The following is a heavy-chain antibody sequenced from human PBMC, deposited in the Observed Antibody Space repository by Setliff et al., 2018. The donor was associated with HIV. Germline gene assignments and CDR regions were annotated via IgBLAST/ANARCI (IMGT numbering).Heavy chain of an antibody. CDR3: ARWCAAAGCYPAIYHFDS. J-gene: IGHJ4*02. Sequence: GASVKVSCKASGYTFSEYAIHWVRRAPGQRLEWMGRIDTDNGYRRYSPKLQGRVTITKDTSANTAYMELRGLRSEDTAVYYCARWCAAAGCYPAIYHFDSWGQGTLVTVS. V-gene: IGHV1-3*04. D-gene: IGHD2-2*01. CDR2: IDTDNGYR. CDR1: GYTFSEYA.